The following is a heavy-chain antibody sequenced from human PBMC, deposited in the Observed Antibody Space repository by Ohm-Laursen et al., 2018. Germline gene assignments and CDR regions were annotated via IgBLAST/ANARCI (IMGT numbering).Heavy chain of an antibody. CDR1: GYSISSGYY. Sequence: SDTLSLTCAVSGYSISSGYYWGWIRQPPGKGLEWIGSIYHSGSTYYNPSLKSRVTISVDTSKNQFSLKLSSVTAADTAVYYCARRANSAFPYYLDYWGQGTLVTVSS. CDR2: IYHSGST. D-gene: IGHD1-26*01. V-gene: IGHV4-38-2*01. J-gene: IGHJ4*02. CDR3: ARRANSAFPYYLDY.